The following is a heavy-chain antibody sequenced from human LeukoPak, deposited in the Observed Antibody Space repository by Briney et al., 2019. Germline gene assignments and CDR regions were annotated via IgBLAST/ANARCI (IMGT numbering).Heavy chain of an antibody. V-gene: IGHV4-39*07. CDR3: VRAVGPAGGYDSP. CDR2: IYYSGST. CDR1: GGSISSSIYY. Sequence: SETLSLTCTVSGGSISSSIYYWGWIRQPPGKGLEWIGSIYYSGSTYYNPSLKSRVTISLDTSKNQFSLKLSSVTAADTAVYYCVRAVGPAGGYDSPWGQGTLVTVSS. D-gene: IGHD5-12*01. J-gene: IGHJ5*02.